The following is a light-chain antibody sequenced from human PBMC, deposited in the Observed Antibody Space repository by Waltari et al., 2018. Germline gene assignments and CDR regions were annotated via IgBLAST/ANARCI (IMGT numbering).Light chain of an antibody. V-gene: IGKV1-6*01. CDR3: LQDYDYPLT. CDR1: QDIGHD. CDR2: AAS. J-gene: IGKJ4*01. Sequence: AIQMTQSPSSLSSSVGDRVTITCRASQDIGHDLGWYQQKPGKAPKLLIYAASSLQSRVPSRFSGAGSGTNFTLTISSLQSEDFATYYCLQDYDYPLTFGGGTKVAIK.